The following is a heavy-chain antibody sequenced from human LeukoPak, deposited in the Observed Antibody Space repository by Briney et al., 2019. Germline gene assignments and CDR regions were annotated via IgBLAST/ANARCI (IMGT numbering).Heavy chain of an antibody. J-gene: IGHJ4*02. D-gene: IGHD4-17*01. CDR3: AKAFGYGDYVSRRGSDY. CDR1: GGSISSSSYY. CDR2: IYYSGST. Sequence: PSETLSLTCTASGGSISSSSYYWGWIRQPPGKGLEWIGSIYYSGSTYYNPSLKSRVTISVDTSKNQFSLKLSSVTAADTAVYYCAKAFGYGDYVSRRGSDYWGQGTLVTVSS. V-gene: IGHV4-39*01.